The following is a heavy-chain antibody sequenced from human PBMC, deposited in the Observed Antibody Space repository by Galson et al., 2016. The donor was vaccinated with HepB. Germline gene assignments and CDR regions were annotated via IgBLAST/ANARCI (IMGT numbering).Heavy chain of an antibody. CDR2: IYHTGNT. CDR3: ARVDGDYEYFDY. D-gene: IGHD4-17*01. V-gene: IGHV4-38-2*02. CDR1: GYSIGSGSY. J-gene: IGHJ4*02. Sequence: ETLSLTCTVSGYSIGSGSYWGWIRQPPGKGLEWIAIIYHTGNTYYNPSLESRVTIAVDTSKNQFSLKLNSVTAADTAMYYCARVDGDYEYFDYWGQGTLITVSS.